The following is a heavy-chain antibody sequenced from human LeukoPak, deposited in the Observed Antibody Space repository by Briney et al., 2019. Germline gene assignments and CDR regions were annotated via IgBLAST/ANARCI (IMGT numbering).Heavy chain of an antibody. J-gene: IGHJ4*02. V-gene: IGHV3-23*01. CDR2: ISGSGVNT. D-gene: IGHD3-3*01. CDR3: AKTPAPVFGSKCYFDY. CDR1: GFTFSSYV. Sequence: GGSLRLSCAGSGFTFSSYVMSWVRQAPGKGLEWVSVISGSGVNTDYADSVKGRFTICRDNSKNTLYLQMNSLRAEDTAVYYCAKTPAPVFGSKCYFDYWGQGTLVTVSS.